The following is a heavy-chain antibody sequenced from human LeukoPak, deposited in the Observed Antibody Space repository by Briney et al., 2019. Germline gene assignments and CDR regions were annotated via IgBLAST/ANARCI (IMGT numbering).Heavy chain of an antibody. J-gene: IGHJ6*03. Sequence: GGSLRLSCAASGITFSRYSMNWVRQTPGQGLEWVSSITSGSSHIYYADSVKGRFTISRDNAKSSLYLQMNSPRAEDTAVYYCARDPYSGSYGADYYYYMDVWGKGTTVTISS. V-gene: IGHV3-21*01. CDR1: GITFSRYS. D-gene: IGHD1-26*01. CDR3: ARDPYSGSYGADYYYYMDV. CDR2: ITSGSSHI.